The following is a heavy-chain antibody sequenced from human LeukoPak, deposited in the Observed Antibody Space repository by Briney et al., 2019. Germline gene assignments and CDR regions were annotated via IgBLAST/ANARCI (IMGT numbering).Heavy chain of an antibody. CDR3: ARHGSPYYDILTGYYNLQYYFDY. CDR2: IYYSGST. D-gene: IGHD3-9*01. CDR1: GGSISSSSYY. V-gene: IGHV4-39*01. Sequence: SETLSLTCTVSGGSISSSSYYWGWIRQPPGKGLEWIGSIYYSGSTYYNPSPKSRVTISVDTSKNQFSLKLSSVTAADTAVYYCARHGSPYYDILTGYYNLQYYFDYWGQGTLVTVSS. J-gene: IGHJ4*02.